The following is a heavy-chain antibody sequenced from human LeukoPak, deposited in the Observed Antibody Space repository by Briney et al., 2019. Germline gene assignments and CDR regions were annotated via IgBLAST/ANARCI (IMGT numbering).Heavy chain of an antibody. D-gene: IGHD6-13*01. Sequence: PGGSLRLSCAASGFIFSSYGMHWVRQAPGKGLEWVAVIWYDGSDKYYADSVKGRFTISRDNSKNTLYLQTNSLRAEDTAVYYCARDGHSSSWYFFDYWGQGTLVTVSS. J-gene: IGHJ4*02. V-gene: IGHV3-33*01. CDR1: GFIFSSYG. CDR3: ARDGHSSSWYFFDY. CDR2: IWYDGSDK.